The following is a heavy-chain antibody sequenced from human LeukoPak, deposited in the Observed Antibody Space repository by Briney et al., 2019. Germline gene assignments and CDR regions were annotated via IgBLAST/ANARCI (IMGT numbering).Heavy chain of an antibody. CDR3: ARGAYGSTQPFDY. CDR2: IYYSGRT. J-gene: IGHJ4*02. V-gene: IGHV4-59*12. Sequence: PSETLSLTCIVSGGSIGSYYWSWIRQPPGKGLEWIGYIYYSGRTNYNPSLKSRVTMSVDTSKNQFSLKLSSVTAADTAVYYCARGAYGSTQPFDYWGQGTLVTVSS. CDR1: GGSIGSYY. D-gene: IGHD3-22*01.